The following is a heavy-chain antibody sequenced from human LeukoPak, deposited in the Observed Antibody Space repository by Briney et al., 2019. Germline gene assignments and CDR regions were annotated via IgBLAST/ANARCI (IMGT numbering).Heavy chain of an antibody. J-gene: IGHJ6*03. V-gene: IGHV3-20*04. CDR2: INWNGGST. CDR3: AREGLDYDFWSGPRVYYYYYYMDV. D-gene: IGHD3-3*01. CDR1: GFTFDDYG. Sequence: GGSLRLSCAASGFTFDDYGMSWVRQAPGKGLEWVSGINWNGGSTGYADSVKGRFTISRDNAKNSLYLQMNSLRAEDTALYYCAREGLDYDFWSGPRVYYYYYYMDVWGKGTTVTVCS.